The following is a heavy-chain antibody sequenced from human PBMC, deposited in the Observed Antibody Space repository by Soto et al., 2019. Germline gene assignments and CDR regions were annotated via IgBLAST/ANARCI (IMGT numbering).Heavy chain of an antibody. Sequence: EVQLVESGGGLVQPGGSLRLSCAASGFTVSSNYMSWVRQAPGKGLEWVSVIYSGGSTYYEDSVKGRFTIARHNSTNTLYLQMNSLRAEDTAVYYCAMVSPSVLRYFDGPTDYYFDYWGQGTLVTVSS. CDR1: GFTVSSNY. J-gene: IGHJ4*02. CDR3: AMVSPSVLRYFDGPTDYYFDY. CDR2: IYSGGST. V-gene: IGHV3-53*04. D-gene: IGHD3-9*01.